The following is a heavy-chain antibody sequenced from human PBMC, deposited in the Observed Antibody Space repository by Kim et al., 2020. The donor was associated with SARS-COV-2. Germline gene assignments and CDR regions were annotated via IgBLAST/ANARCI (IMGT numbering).Heavy chain of an antibody. V-gene: IGHV3-33*01. J-gene: IGHJ5*01. D-gene: IGHD6-19*01. CDR3: ARDLAVGANNWFDS. Sequence: ADSGKGRFTISRDNSKNTLYLQMNSLRAEDTAVYYCARDLAVGANNWFDSWGRGTLVTVSS.